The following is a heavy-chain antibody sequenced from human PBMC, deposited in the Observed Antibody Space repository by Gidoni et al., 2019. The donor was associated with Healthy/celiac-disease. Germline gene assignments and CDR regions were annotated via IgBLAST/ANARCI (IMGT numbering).Heavy chain of an antibody. CDR3: AADFWSGYSFDY. V-gene: IGHV3-66*01. CDR2: IYSGGST. CDR1: GFTVSSNY. Sequence: EVQLVESGVGLVQPGGSLRLSCAASGFTVSSNYMSWVRQAPGKGLEWVSVIYSGGSTYYADSVKGRFTISRDNSKNTLYLQMNSLRAEDTAVYYCAADFWSGYSFDYWGQGTLVTVSS. J-gene: IGHJ4*02. D-gene: IGHD3-3*01.